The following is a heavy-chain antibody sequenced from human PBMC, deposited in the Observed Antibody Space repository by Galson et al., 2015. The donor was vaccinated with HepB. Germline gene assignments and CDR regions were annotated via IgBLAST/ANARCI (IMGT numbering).Heavy chain of an antibody. CDR3: AKEEVPNDY. J-gene: IGHJ4*02. CDR2: ISISGRNT. CDR1: GFSFSNSA. V-gene: IGHV3-23*01. D-gene: IGHD4/OR15-4a*01. Sequence: SLRLSCAVSGFSFSNSAMTWVRQAPGRGLEWISGISISGRNTYYADSVKGRFTISRDNSKNTVFLRMNSLRAEDTAVYYCAKEEVPNDYWGQGTLVTVSS.